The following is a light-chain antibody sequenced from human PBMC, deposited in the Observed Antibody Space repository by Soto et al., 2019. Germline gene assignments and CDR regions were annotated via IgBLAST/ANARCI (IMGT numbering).Light chain of an antibody. Sequence: QSALTQPASVSGSPGQSITISCTGTSSDVGGYNYVSWYQRHPGKAPKLMIYDVSNRRSGVSNRFSGSKSGSTASLTNSGLQAEDEADYYCISYTSYNTRVFGGGTKLPVL. CDR1: SSDVGGYNY. CDR2: DVS. CDR3: ISYTSYNTRV. V-gene: IGLV2-14*01. J-gene: IGLJ3*02.